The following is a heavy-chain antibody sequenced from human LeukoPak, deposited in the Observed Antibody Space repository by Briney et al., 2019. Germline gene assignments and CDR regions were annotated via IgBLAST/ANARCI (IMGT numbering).Heavy chain of an antibody. D-gene: IGHD5-18*01. CDR2: ISGSGGST. CDR3: ANTPDSYGYPSDY. J-gene: IGHJ4*02. CDR1: GFTFSSYA. Sequence: GGSLRLSCAASGFTFSSYAMSWVRQAPGKGLEWVSAISGSGGSTYYADSVKGRFTISRDNSKNTLYLQMNSLRAEDTAVYYCANTPDSYGYPSDYWGQGTLVTVSS. V-gene: IGHV3-23*01.